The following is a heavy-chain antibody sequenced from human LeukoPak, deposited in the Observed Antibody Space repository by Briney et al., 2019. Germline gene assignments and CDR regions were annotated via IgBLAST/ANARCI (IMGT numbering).Heavy chain of an antibody. Sequence: SETLSLTCTVSGGSISSYYWSWIRQPPGKGLEWIGYIYYSGSTNYNPSLKSRVTISVDTSKNQFSLKLSSVTAADTAVYYCALTAYCSSNSCWGNYYYYYMNFWGKGTTVTVSS. D-gene: IGHD2-2*01. CDR3: ALTAYCSSNSCWGNYYYYYMNF. J-gene: IGHJ6*03. V-gene: IGHV4-59*01. CDR1: GGSISSYY. CDR2: IYYSGST.